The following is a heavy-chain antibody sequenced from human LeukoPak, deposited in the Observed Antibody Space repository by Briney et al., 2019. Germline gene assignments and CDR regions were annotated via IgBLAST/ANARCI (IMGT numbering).Heavy chain of an antibody. Sequence: GGSLRLSCSASGFSFSNYAMHWVRQAPGKGLEYGAAITINIDRTFYADSVNGRFTISRDNSRNTLYLQMSSLRPEDTALYYCVKPARGSGIQYGLDSWGQGTLVTVSS. J-gene: IGHJ4*02. V-gene: IGHV3-64D*06. CDR3: VKPARGSGIQYGLDS. CDR1: GFSFSNYA. D-gene: IGHD3-10*01. CDR2: ITINIDRT.